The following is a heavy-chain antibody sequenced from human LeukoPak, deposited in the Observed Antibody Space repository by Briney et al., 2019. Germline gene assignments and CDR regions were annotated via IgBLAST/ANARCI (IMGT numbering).Heavy chain of an antibody. V-gene: IGHV1-8*01. Sequence: GASVKVACKASGYIFTSYDVHWARQATGQGLEWLGWMKPNTGNTGYTQKFQGRVTITRSTSNNTAYMELSSLRSDDTAIYFCARFNDYVWGDYRALDFWGQGTLVIVSS. CDR3: ARFNDYVWGDYRALDF. CDR1: GYIFTSYD. CDR2: MKPNTGNT. D-gene: IGHD3-16*02. J-gene: IGHJ4*02.